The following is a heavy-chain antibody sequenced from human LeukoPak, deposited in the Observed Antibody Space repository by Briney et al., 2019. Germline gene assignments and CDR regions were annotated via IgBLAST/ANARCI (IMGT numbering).Heavy chain of an antibody. CDR1: GFTFSSYA. D-gene: IGHD5-18*01. CDR3: ARDGTWIQLWYFDY. J-gene: IGHJ4*02. V-gene: IGHV3-30-3*01. Sequence: PLRIYCAASGFTFSSYATHWVLQAPPNRPQSLAAISHDASNKYYADSVNGRFTISRDNSKNTLYLQMNSLRAEDSAVYYCARDGTWIQLWYFDYWGQGTLVTVSS. CDR2: ISHDASNK.